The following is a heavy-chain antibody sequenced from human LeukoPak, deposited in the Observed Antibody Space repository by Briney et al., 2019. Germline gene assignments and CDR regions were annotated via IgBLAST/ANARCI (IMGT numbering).Heavy chain of an antibody. CDR1: GYTFTSYY. D-gene: IGHD3-3*01. CDR3: AATTGTYYDFWSGRDYYGMDV. CDR2: INLSGGST. V-gene: IGHV1-46*01. J-gene: IGHJ6*02. Sequence: VASVKVSCKASGYTFTSYYMHWVRQAPGQGLEWMGIINLSGGSTSYAQKFQGRVTMTRDTSTSTVYMELSSLRSEDTAVYYCAATTGTYYDFWSGRDYYGMDVWGQGTTVTVSS.